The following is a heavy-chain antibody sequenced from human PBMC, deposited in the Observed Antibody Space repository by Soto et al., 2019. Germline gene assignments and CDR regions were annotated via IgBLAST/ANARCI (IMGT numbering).Heavy chain of an antibody. V-gene: IGHV3-30*18. Sequence: QVQLVESGGGVVQPGRSLRLSCAASGFTFSSYGMHWVRQAPGKGLEWVAVISYDGSNKYYADSVKGRFTISRDNSKNTLHLQMNSLRAEDTAVYYCEKDHGINDYVWGSYRYTPYYYYGMDVWGQGTTVTVSS. CDR3: EKDHGINDYVWGSYRYTPYYYYGMDV. CDR1: GFTFSSYG. CDR2: ISYDGSNK. D-gene: IGHD3-16*02. J-gene: IGHJ6*02.